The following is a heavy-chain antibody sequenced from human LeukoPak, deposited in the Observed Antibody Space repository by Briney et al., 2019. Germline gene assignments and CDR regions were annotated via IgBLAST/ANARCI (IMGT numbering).Heavy chain of an antibody. J-gene: IGHJ4*02. D-gene: IGHD1-26*01. Sequence: GESLKISCKASGYSFTSYWIGWVRQLPGKDLEWMGVIYPGDSDTRYSPSFQGQVTILADKSISTAYLQWSSLKASDTAMYYCARLSATRYFDYWGQGTLVTVSS. CDR3: ARLSATRYFDY. CDR2: IYPGDSDT. V-gene: IGHV5-51*01. CDR1: GYSFTSYW.